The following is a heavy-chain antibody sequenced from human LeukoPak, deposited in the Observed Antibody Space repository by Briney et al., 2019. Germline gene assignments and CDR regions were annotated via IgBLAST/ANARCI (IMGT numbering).Heavy chain of an antibody. J-gene: IGHJ4*02. D-gene: IGHD3-9*01. CDR2: SIPIFGTA. Sequence: GASVMVSCKASGRSFSSYAIGRVRQAPGQWLEWMGGSIPIFGTANYAQKFQGRVTITADESTSTAYMELSSLRSEDTAVYYCARVNDILTGYTLFTWGQGTLVTVSS. CDR1: GRSFSSYA. V-gene: IGHV1-69*13. CDR3: ARVNDILTGYTLFT.